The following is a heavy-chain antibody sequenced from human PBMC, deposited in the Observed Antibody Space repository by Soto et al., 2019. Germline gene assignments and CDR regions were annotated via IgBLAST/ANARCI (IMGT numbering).Heavy chain of an antibody. Sequence: QVQLVESGGGLVKPGGCLRLSCAASGFTFSDYYMRRIRQAPGKGLEWVSYISSSGSDTNYADSVKGRFTVSRDNAKNSLYVQMNSLRAEDTAVYYCARSLCVYSGYSGYWGRGTLVTVSS. J-gene: IGHJ4*02. V-gene: IGHV3-11*05. D-gene: IGHD5-12*01. CDR1: GFTFSDYY. CDR2: ISSSGSDT. CDR3: ARSLCVYSGYSGY.